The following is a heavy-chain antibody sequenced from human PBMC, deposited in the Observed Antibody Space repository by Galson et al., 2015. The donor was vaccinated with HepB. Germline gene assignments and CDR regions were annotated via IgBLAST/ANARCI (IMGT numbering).Heavy chain of an antibody. CDR1: GYSISSGYY. D-gene: IGHD6-19*01. J-gene: IGHJ5*02. Sequence: ATLSLTCTVSGYSISSGYYWGWIRQPPGKGLEWIGSIYHSGSTYYNPSLKSRVTISVDTSKNQFSLKLSSVTAADTAVYYCERAVAAKSNWFDPWGQGTLVTVSS. CDR3: ERAVAAKSNWFDP. V-gene: IGHV4-38-2*02. CDR2: IYHSGST.